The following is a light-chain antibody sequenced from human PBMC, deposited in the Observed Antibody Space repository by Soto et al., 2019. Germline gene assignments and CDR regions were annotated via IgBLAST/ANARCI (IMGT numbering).Light chain of an antibody. CDR2: DAS. V-gene: IGKV3-20*01. CDR1: QSVSSNF. Sequence: ESVLTQSPGTLSLSPGERATLSCRASQSVSSNFVAWYQEKPGQAPRLLIYDASDRATGIPGRFSGSGSGTDFTLTISRLEPGDFAVYYCQQYGDSPRSFGQRTKVDIK. CDR3: QQYGDSPRS. J-gene: IGKJ1*01.